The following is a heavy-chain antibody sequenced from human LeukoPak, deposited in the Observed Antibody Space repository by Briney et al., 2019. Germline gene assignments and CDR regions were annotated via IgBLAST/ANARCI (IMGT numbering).Heavy chain of an antibody. CDR1: EYSFTTCS. D-gene: IGHD3-3*01. V-gene: IGHV5-51*01. CDR3: ARNSNTKAPDY. J-gene: IGHJ4*02. Sequence: GESLKISCKASEYSFTTCSIGCVRQMPGKGLEWMGIVYPDDSETRYSPSFEGQVTFSVDISINTAYLQWNSLKASDSAMYYCARNSNTKAPDYWGQGTLVTVSS. CDR2: VYPDDSET.